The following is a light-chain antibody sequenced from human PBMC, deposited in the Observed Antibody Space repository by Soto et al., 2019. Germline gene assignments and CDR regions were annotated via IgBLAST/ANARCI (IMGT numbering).Light chain of an antibody. V-gene: IGLV1-40*01. J-gene: IGLJ3*02. CDR2: GDI. CDR3: QSYDSSLSGYV. Sequence: QSVLTQPPSVSGAPGQRVTISCTGSSSNIGAGYDVHWYQQLPGTAPKLLIYGDINRPSGVPDRFSGSKSGSSASLAITGLQAEDEADYYCQSYDSSLSGYVFGGGTKLTV. CDR1: SSNIGAGYD.